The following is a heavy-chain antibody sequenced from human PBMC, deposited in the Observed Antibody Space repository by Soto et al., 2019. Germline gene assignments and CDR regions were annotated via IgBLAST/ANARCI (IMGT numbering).Heavy chain of an antibody. CDR2: INPNSGGT. CDR1: GYTFTGYY. Sequence: ASVKVSCKASGYTFTGYYMHWVRQAPGQGLEWMGWINPNSGGTNYAQKFQGWVTMTRDTSISTAYMELSRLRSDDTAVYYCVRSRGPNPPYYYYYMDVWGKGTTVTVSS. CDR3: VRSRGPNPPYYYYYMDV. D-gene: IGHD3-10*01. J-gene: IGHJ6*03. V-gene: IGHV1-2*04.